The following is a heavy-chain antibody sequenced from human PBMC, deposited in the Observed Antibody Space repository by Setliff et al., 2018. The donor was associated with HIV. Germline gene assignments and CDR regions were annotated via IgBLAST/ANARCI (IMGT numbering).Heavy chain of an antibody. CDR1: GFPFGDYA. D-gene: IGHD6-13*01. CDR3: TRASSWYYYMDV. J-gene: IGHJ6*03. Sequence: PGESLKISCKASGFPFGDYAMSWVRQAPGKGLEWVGFIRSEAYGGTTEYAASAKGRFTISRDDSKSIAHLQMNRLKIEDTGVYYCTRASSWYYYMDVWGKGTTVTVSS. CDR2: IRSEAYGGTT. V-gene: IGHV3-49*04.